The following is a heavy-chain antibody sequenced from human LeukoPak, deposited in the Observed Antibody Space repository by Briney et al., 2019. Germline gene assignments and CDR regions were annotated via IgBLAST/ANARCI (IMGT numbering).Heavy chain of an antibody. D-gene: IGHD3-22*01. J-gene: IGHJ4*02. V-gene: IGHV4-30-4*01. CDR2: IYYSGST. CDR3: AREVIV. Sequence: PSETLSLTCTVSGGSISSGNYCWSWIRQPPGKGLEWIGYIYYSGSTYYNPSLKSRLTISPDTSKNQFSLKLTSVTAADTAVYYCAREVIVWGQGTLVTVSS. CDR1: GGSISSGNYC.